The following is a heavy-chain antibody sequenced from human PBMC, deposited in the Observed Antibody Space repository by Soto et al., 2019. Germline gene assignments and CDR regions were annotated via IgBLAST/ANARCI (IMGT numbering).Heavy chain of an antibody. J-gene: IGHJ6*02. CDR1: GGSISSGGYY. CDR2: IYYSGST. D-gene: IGHD3-9*01. V-gene: IGHV4-31*03. Sequence: SETLSLTCTVSGGSISSGGYYWSWIRQHPGKGLEWIGYIYYSGSTYYNPSLKSRVTISVDTSKNQFSLKLSSVTAADTAVYYCARDRMTYYDILTGYYNADAYYYYYYGMDVWGQGTTVTVSS. CDR3: ARDRMTYYDILTGYYNADAYYYYYYGMDV.